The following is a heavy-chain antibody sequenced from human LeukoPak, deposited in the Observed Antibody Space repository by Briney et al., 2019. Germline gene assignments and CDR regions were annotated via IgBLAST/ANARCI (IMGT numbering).Heavy chain of an antibody. CDR1: GFTVSSNY. V-gene: IGHV3-53*01. D-gene: IGHD3-9*01. CDR3: ARGGLGYDILTGYHSGYGMDV. J-gene: IGHJ6*02. Sequence: GGSLRLSCAASGFTVSSNYMSWVRQAPGKGLEWVSVIYSGGSTYYADSVKGRFTISRDNSKNTLYLQMNSLRAEDTAVYYCARGGLGYDILTGYHSGYGMDVWGQGTTVTVSS. CDR2: IYSGGST.